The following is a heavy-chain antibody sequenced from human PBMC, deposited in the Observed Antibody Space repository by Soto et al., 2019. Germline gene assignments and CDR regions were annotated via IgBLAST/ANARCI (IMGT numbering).Heavy chain of an antibody. CDR1: GFTFSSYG. J-gene: IGHJ4*02. D-gene: IGHD6-6*01. V-gene: IGHV3-33*01. CDR2: IWYDGSNK. CDR3: AREGGSIAARLSY. Sequence: QVQLVESGGGVVQPGRSLRLSCAASGFTFSSYGMHWVRQAPGKGLEWVAVIWYDGSNKYYADSVKGRFTISRDNSKNTPYLQMNSLRAEDTAVYYCAREGGSIAARLSYWGQGTLVTFSS.